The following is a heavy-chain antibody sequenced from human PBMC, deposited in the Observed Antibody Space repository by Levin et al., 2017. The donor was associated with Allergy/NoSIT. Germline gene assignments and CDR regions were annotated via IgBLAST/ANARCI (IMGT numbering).Heavy chain of an antibody. V-gene: IGHV3-64D*06. CDR2: FSSNGGST. CDR1: GFTFSSYT. Sequence: GGSLRLSCSASGFTFSSYTMHWVRQAPGKGLQYVSGFSSNGGSTYYAESVKGRFTISRDNSKNTLYLQMSSLRAEDTAVYYCVKGGGVKSPNKVLRYLDSFLDGADGFHIWGQGTMVTVSS. CDR3: VKGGGVKSPNKVLRYLDSFLDGADGFHI. J-gene: IGHJ3*02. D-gene: IGHD3-9*01.